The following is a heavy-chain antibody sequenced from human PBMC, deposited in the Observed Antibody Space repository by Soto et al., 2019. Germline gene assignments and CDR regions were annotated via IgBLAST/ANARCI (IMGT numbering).Heavy chain of an antibody. V-gene: IGHV3-30*03. CDR3: AGKFDP. CDR1: GFTFSSYG. J-gene: IGHJ5*02. CDR2: ISYDGSNK. Sequence: QVQLVESGGGVVQPGRSLRLSCAASGFTFSSYGMHWVRQAPGKGLEWVAVISYDGSNKYYADSVKGRFTISRDNSKNTLYLQMNSLRAEDTAVYYCAGKFDPWGQGTLVTVSS.